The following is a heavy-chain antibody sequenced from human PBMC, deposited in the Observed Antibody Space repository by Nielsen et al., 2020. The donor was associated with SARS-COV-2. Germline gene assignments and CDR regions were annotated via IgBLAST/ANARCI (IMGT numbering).Heavy chain of an antibody. Sequence: GGSLRLSCAASGFTFDDYGMSWVRQAPGKGLEWVSYISSSSSYTNYADSVKGRFTISRDNAKNSLYLQIYNVRTEDTAVYYCARRLDYWGQGTLVTVSS. J-gene: IGHJ4*02. V-gene: IGHV3-11*06. CDR3: ARRLDY. CDR1: GFTFDDYG. CDR2: ISSSSSYT.